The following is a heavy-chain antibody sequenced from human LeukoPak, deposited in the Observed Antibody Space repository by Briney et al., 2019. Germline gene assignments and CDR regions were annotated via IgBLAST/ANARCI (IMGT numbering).Heavy chain of an antibody. V-gene: IGHV3-23*01. CDR2: FSGSGGST. D-gene: IGHD3-10*01. CDR3: AREGESYPDLDY. Sequence: GGSLRLSCAASGFTFSSYAMSWVRQAPGKGLECISGFSGSGGSTYYADSVKGRFTISRDNSKNTLYLQMNSLRAEDTAVYYCAREGESYPDLDYWGQGTLVTVSS. J-gene: IGHJ4*02. CDR1: GFTFSSYA.